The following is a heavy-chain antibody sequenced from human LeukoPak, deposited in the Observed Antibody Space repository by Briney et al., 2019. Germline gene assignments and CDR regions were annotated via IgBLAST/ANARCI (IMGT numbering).Heavy chain of an antibody. D-gene: IGHD6-19*01. J-gene: IGHJ4*02. V-gene: IGHV3-48*03. CDR2: ISSRGGTI. CDR1: GFTFSSYE. Sequence: GGSLRLSCAASGFTFSSYEMNWVRQAPGEGLEWISYISSRGGTIKYADSVKGRFTISRDNAKNSLYLQMSSLRAEDTAVYYCARISGWYCDYWGQGTLVTVSP. CDR3: ARISGWYCDY.